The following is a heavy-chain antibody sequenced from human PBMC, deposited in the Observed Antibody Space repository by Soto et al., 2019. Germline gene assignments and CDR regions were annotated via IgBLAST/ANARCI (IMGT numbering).Heavy chain of an antibody. Sequence: QVQLQESGPGLVKPSETLSLTCTVSGGTISRYYWSWIRQPPGKGLEWIGYMYNTGSTVYNPSFNSPVPISVDXSXNXXSLKLNSVPAADTAVYYCARDLWGYCGTACYPLDVWGQGTTVTVSS. CDR3: ARDLWGYCGTACYPLDV. CDR1: GGTISRYY. J-gene: IGHJ6*02. V-gene: IGHV4-59*01. D-gene: IGHD2-21*02. CDR2: MYNTGST.